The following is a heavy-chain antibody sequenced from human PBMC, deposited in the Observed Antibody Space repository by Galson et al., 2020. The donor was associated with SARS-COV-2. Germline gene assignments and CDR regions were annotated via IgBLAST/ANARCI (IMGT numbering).Heavy chain of an antibody. V-gene: IGHV3-21*01. J-gene: IGHJ4*02. CDR3: ARDYDYVWGSYRYTFDY. D-gene: IGHD3-16*02. CDR2: ISSSSSYI. CDR1: GFTFSSYS. Sequence: NSGGSLRLSCAASGFTFSSYSMNWVRQAPGKGLEWVSSISSSSSYIYYADSVKGRFTISRDNAKNSLDLQMNSLRAEDTAVYYCARDYDYVWGSYRYTFDYWGQGTLVTVSS.